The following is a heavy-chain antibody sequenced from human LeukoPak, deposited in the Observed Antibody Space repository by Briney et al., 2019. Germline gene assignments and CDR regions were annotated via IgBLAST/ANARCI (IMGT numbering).Heavy chain of an antibody. J-gene: IGHJ4*02. D-gene: IGHD5-24*01. CDR1: GGSISSGTYY. V-gene: IGHV4-61*02. CDR3: AREMATMATDY. Sequence: SQTLSLTCTVSGGSISSGTYYWNWIRQPAGKGLEWIGRVYTSGSTHYNPSLKSRVTILVDTSKNQFSLELPSVTAADTALYYCAREMATMATDYWGQGTLVTVSS. CDR2: VYTSGST.